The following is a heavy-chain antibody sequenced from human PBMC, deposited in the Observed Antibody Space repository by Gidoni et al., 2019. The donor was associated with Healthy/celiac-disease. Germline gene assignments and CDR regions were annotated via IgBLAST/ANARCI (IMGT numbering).Heavy chain of an antibody. D-gene: IGHD6-13*01. Sequence: QVQLQQWGAGLLKPSETLSLTCAVYGGSFSGYYWSWIRPPPGKGLEWIGEINHSGSTNYNPSLKSRVTISVDTSKNQFSLKLSSVTAADTAVYYCCYSSSWYRAFGYWGQGTLVTVSS. CDR1: GGSFSGYY. J-gene: IGHJ4*02. V-gene: IGHV4-34*01. CDR3: CYSSSWYRAFGY. CDR2: INHSGST.